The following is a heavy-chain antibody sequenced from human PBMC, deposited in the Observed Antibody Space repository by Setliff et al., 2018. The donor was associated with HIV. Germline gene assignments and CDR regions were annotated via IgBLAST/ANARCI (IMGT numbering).Heavy chain of an antibody. CDR1: GFTFSSNA. V-gene: IGHV3-30*04. CDR3: ARDRGSYNFWSGLARGDNWFDP. J-gene: IGHJ5*02. CDR2: IAYDGSNK. D-gene: IGHD3-3*01. Sequence: GGSLRLSCAASGFTFSSNAMHWVRQAPGKGLEWVAVIAYDGSNKYYADSVKGRFTISRDTSKNMMNLQMNSLRAADTAVYYCARDRGSYNFWSGLARGDNWFDPWGQGTLVTVSS.